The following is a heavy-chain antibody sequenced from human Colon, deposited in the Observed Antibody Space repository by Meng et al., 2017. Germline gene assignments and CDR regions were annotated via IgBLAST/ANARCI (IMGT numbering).Heavy chain of an antibody. Sequence: GESLKISCAGSGFTFSKAWMSWVRQAPGKGLEWVGRIKSKTDGGTTDYAAPVKGRFTISRDHSKNTLSLQMNSLKTEDTAVYYCTTDGQDYWGQGTLVTVSS. J-gene: IGHJ4*02. CDR1: GFTFSKAW. CDR3: TTDGQDY. CDR2: IKSKTDGGTT. V-gene: IGHV3-15*01.